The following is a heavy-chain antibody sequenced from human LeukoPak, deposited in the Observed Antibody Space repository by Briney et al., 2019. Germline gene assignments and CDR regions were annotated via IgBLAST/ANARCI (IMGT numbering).Heavy chain of an antibody. CDR2: ISSSSSYI. D-gene: IGHD3-22*01. J-gene: IGHJ4*02. CDR3: ARRAKDYYDSSGYYYWSYYFDY. V-gene: IGHV3-21*01. Sequence: PGGSLRLSCAASGFTFSNYAMSWVRQAPGKGLEWVSSISSSSSYIYYADSVKGRFTISRDNAKNSLYLQMNSLRAEDTAVYYCARRAKDYYDSSGYYYWSYYFDYWGQGTLVTVSS. CDR1: GFTFSNYA.